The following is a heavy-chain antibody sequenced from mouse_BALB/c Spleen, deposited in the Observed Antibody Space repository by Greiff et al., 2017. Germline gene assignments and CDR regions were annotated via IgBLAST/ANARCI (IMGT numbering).Heavy chain of an antibody. CDR2: ISYSGST. D-gene: IGHD1-1*02. CDR3: APYYAGFAY. CDR1: GYSITSDYA. J-gene: IGHJ3*01. V-gene: IGHV3-2*02. Sequence: EVKLMESGPGLVKPSQSLSLTCTVTGYSITSDYAWNWIRQFPGNKLEWMGYISYSGSTSYNPSLKSRISITRDTSKNQFFLQLNSVTTEDTATYYCAPYYAGFAYWGQGTLVTVSA.